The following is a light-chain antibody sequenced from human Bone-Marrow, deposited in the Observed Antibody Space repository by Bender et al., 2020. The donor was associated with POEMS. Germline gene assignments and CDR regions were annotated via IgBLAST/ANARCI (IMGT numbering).Light chain of an antibody. Sequence: QSALTQPASVSGSPGQSIIISCTGPSSDFVNYNLVSWFQQHPGRAPKLMIHEGTKRPSGVSDRFSASQSGNRASLTISGLQAEDEADYYCCAYTGPYAWVFGGGTMLTVL. CDR1: SSDFVNYNL. J-gene: IGLJ3*02. V-gene: IGLV2-23*01. CDR3: CAYTGPYAWV. CDR2: EGT.